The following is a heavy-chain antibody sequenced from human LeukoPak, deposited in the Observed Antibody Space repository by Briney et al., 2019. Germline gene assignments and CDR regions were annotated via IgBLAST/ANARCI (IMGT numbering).Heavy chain of an antibody. CDR1: GFAFRTYD. CDR3: AKLIDSGSYLHPFGY. D-gene: IGHD1-26*01. Sequence: GGSLRLSCAAFGFAFRTYDTHWVRQAPGKGLEWVAFVRYDGSDKFYADSVNGRFTISRDDSKSTIYLQMNSLRAEDTAVYYCAKLIDSGSYLHPFGYWGQGTLVTVSS. V-gene: IGHV3-30*02. J-gene: IGHJ4*02. CDR2: VRYDGSDK.